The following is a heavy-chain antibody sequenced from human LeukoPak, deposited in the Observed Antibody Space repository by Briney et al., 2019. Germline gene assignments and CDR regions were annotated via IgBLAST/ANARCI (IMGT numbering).Heavy chain of an antibody. CDR1: GYTFTGYY. D-gene: IGHD6-13*01. Sequence: ASVKVSCKASGYTFTGYYMHWVRQAPGQGLEWMGWINPNSGGTNYAQKFQGRVTMTRDTSISTAYMELSRLRSDDTAVYYCARVSGYSSSWYPGDWFDPWGQGTLVTVSS. J-gene: IGHJ5*02. CDR3: ARVSGYSSSWYPGDWFDP. V-gene: IGHV1-2*02. CDR2: INPNSGGT.